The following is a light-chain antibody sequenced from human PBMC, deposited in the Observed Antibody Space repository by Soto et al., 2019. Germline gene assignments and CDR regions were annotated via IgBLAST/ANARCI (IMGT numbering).Light chain of an antibody. CDR1: SSDVGSYNL. J-gene: IGLJ2*01. V-gene: IGLV2-23*01. CDR3: CSYAGSSTLV. CDR2: EDT. Sequence: QSALTQPASVSGSLGQSITISCTGTSSDVGSYNLVSWYQQHPGKAPKLMIYEDTKRPSGVSNRFSGSKSGNTASLTISGLQAEDEADYYFCSYAGSSTLVFGGGTKVTVL.